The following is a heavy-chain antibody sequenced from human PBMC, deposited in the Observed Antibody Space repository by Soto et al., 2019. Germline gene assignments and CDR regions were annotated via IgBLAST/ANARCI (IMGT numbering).Heavy chain of an antibody. CDR1: V. CDR2: ISWNSGSI. J-gene: IGHJ6*01. Sequence: VMHVFRQNTGTGREWVSGISWNSGSIGYADSVKGRFTISRDNAKNSLYLQMNSLRAEDTALYYCAKDMGGRYSSSWYLGMDVCRQGTSVT. CDR3: AKDMGGRYSSSWYLGMDV. D-gene: IGHD6-13*01. V-gene: IGHV3-9*01.